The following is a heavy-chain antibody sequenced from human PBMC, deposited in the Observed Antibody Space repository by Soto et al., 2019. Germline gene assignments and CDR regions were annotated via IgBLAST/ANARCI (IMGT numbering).Heavy chain of an antibody. Sequence: GESLKISCAGLGYDFATFWIGWVRQMPGKGLEWMGIIFPDDSDTRYNPSFQGQVTISVDKSINTAYLQWSSLKASDTAMYFCATPYGGFDYWGQGTLVTVSS. CDR3: ATPYGGFDY. J-gene: IGHJ4*02. D-gene: IGHD4-17*01. CDR2: IFPDDSDT. CDR1: GYDFATFW. V-gene: IGHV5-51*01.